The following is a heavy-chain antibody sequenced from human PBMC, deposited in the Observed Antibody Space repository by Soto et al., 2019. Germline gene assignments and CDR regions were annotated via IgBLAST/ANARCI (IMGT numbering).Heavy chain of an antibody. CDR3: ARYGTRADW. V-gene: IGHV3-48*03. D-gene: IGHD1-1*01. CDR2: ISSSGITT. CDR1: GFTFRNYE. J-gene: IGHJ4*02. Sequence: EVQLVESGGGFVQPGGSLRLSCAASGFTFRNYEMNWVRKAPGKGLEWVSYISSSGITTYYADFAAGRFTISRDNAKESLYLHLNRLRVEDTAVYYCARYGTRADWWGPGTQVTVA.